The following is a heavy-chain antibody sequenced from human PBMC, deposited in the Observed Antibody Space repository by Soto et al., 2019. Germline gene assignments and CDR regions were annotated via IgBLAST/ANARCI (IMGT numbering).Heavy chain of an antibody. J-gene: IGHJ3*02. CDR3: ARESSVTDAFDI. D-gene: IGHD4-4*01. CDR1: GYTFTSYG. CDR2: ISAYNGNT. Sequence: ASVKVSYKASGYTFTSYGISWVRQAPGQGLEWMGWISAYNGNTNYAQKLQGRVTMTTDTSTSTAYMELRSLRSDDTAVYYCARESSVTDAFDIWGQGTMVTVSS. V-gene: IGHV1-18*04.